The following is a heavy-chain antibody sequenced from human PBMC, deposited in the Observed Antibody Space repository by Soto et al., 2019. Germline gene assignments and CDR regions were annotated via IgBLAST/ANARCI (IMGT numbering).Heavy chain of an antibody. D-gene: IGHD3-22*01. J-gene: IGHJ5*02. CDR1: GGSISSGGYY. CDR2: IYYSGST. V-gene: IGHV4-31*03. CDR3: ARVGPWVPYYYDGSPYTFENWFDP. Sequence: NPSETLSLTCTVSGGSISSGGYYWSWIRQHPGKGLEWIGYIYYSGSTYYNPSLKRRVTLSIDMTNNHVSLILNSVTAADTAVYYCARVGPWVPYYYDGSPYTFENWFDPWGQGTLVAVSS.